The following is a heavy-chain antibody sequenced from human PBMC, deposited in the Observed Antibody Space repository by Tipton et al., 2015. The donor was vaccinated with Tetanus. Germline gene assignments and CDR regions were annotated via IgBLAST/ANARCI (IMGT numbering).Heavy chain of an antibody. Sequence: TLSLTCAVYGGSFSAYYWSWIRQPPGKGLEWIGEINHSGSTYYNPSLKSRVTISVDTSKNQFSLKLSSVTAADTAVYYCARTGPVAGTVRDAFDIWGQGTMVTVSS. J-gene: IGHJ3*02. CDR3: ARTGPVAGTVRDAFDI. CDR2: INHSGST. V-gene: IGHV4-34*01. D-gene: IGHD6-19*01. CDR1: GGSFSAYY.